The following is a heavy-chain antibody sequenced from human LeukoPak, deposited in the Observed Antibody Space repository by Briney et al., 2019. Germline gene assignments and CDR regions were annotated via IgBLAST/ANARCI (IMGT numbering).Heavy chain of an antibody. CDR3: ARQYRGSSGYYFDY. Sequence: NPSETLSLTCRVSGGSINNYYWSWIRQAPGERPEYIGYIHFSGSAGYNPSLKSRVTISVDTSKKQFSLKLSSVTAADTAVYYCARQYRGSSGYYFDYWGQGTLVTVSS. D-gene: IGHD1-26*01. CDR2: IHFSGSA. J-gene: IGHJ4*02. CDR1: GGSINNYY. V-gene: IGHV4-59*08.